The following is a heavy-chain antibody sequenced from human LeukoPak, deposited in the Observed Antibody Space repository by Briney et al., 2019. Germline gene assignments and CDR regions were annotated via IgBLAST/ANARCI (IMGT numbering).Heavy chain of an antibody. V-gene: IGHV3-30*02. CDR1: GFTFSSYG. Sequence: GGSLRLSCAASGFTFSSYGMHWVRQAPGKGLEWVAFIRYDGSNKYYADSVKGRFTISRDNSKNTLYLQMNSLRAEDTDVYYCARDPPRIAAAGTKAFDIWGQGTMVTVSS. CDR3: ARDPPRIAAAGTKAFDI. CDR2: IRYDGSNK. D-gene: IGHD6-13*01. J-gene: IGHJ3*02.